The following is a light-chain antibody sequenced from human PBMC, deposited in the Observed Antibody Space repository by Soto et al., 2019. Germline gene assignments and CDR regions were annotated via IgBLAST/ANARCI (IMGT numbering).Light chain of an antibody. CDR3: QQLKSYPIT. CDR1: QGISSY. V-gene: IGKV1-9*01. CDR2: AAS. Sequence: DIQLTQSPSFLSASVGDRVTITCRASQGISSYLAWYQQKPGKAPKLLIYAASTLQSGVPSRFSGSASGTEFAPTISSLQPEDFATYYCQQLKSYPITFGQGTRLEN. J-gene: IGKJ5*01.